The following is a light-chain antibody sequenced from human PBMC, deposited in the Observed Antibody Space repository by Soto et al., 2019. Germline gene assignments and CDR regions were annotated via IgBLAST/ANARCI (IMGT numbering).Light chain of an antibody. CDR1: KLGHKY. V-gene: IGLV3-1*01. CDR3: QAWDISNVV. CDR2: QDS. J-gene: IGLJ2*01. Sequence: SYELTQPPSVSVSPGQTASITCSGDKLGHKYACWYQQKPGQSPVLVLFQDSKRPSGIPERFSGSNSGNTATLTISGTQAMDEADYYCQAWDISNVVFGRGTKVTVL.